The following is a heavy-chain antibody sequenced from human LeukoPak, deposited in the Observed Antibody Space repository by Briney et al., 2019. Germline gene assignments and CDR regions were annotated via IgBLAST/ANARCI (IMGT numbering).Heavy chain of an antibody. CDR3: ARDGYGNNYMDV. Sequence: GGSLRLSCAASWFSVSSNFMSWVRQAPGKGLEWVSVIYSGGTTYYADSVKGRFTISRDNSRNTLSLQMNSLRAEDTAVYYCARDGYGNNYMDVWGKGTTVTVSS. CDR1: WFSVSSNF. D-gene: IGHD1/OR15-1a*01. V-gene: IGHV3-53*01. CDR2: IYSGGTT. J-gene: IGHJ6*03.